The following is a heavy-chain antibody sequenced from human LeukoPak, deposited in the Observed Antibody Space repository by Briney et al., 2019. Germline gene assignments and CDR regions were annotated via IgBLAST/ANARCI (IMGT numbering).Heavy chain of an antibody. CDR2: IYHSGST. CDR1: GYSISSGYY. Sequence: SETLSLTCAVSGYSISSGYYWGWIRQPPGKGLEWIGSIYHSGSTYYNPSLKSRVTISVDTSKNQFSLKLSSVTAADMAVYYCARRSLTTVTTPYFDYWGQGTLVTVSS. V-gene: IGHV4-38-2*01. D-gene: IGHD4-17*01. J-gene: IGHJ4*02. CDR3: ARRSLTTVTTPYFDY.